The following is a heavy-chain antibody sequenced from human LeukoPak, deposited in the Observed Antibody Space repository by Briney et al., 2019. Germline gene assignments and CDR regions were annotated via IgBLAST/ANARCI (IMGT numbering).Heavy chain of an antibody. Sequence: SVKVSCKTSGGTFNNYAISWVRRAPGQGLEWMVSIIVMLDRSNYAQKFQARVTVTADKSTDTAYMHLNGLRSDDTAVYYCVREGYCNGRSCYGYYHYYYMDVWGNGTTVTVSS. CDR2: IIVMLDRS. CDR3: VREGYCNGRSCYGYYHYYYMDV. V-gene: IGHV1-69*04. J-gene: IGHJ6*03. CDR1: GGTFNNYA. D-gene: IGHD2-15*01.